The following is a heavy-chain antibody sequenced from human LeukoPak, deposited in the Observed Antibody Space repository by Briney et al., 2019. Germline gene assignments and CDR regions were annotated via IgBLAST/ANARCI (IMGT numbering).Heavy chain of an antibody. J-gene: IGHJ5*02. D-gene: IGHD3-22*01. CDR1: GSIFTNYW. CDR3: ARHTSRNSSGYYCWLDP. Sequence: GAYLLISSNGSGSIFTNYWITCVRQLPGKGLEWMGRIDPSDSYTNYSPSSQGHVTISVDKSISTAYLQWSSLKASDTAMYYCARHTSRNSSGYYCWLDPWGQGTLVTVST. CDR2: IDPSDSYT. V-gene: IGHV5-10-1*01.